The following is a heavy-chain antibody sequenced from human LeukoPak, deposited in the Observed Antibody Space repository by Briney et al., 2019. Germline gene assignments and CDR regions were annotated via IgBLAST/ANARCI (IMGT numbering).Heavy chain of an antibody. CDR3: ARDYGGIYYNWFDP. J-gene: IGHJ5*02. Sequence: GASVKVSCKASGYTFTSYGISWVRQAPGQGLEWMGWISAYNGNTNYAQKLQGRVTMPTDTSTSTAYLELRRLRSDDTAVYYCARDYGGIYYNWFDPWGQGTLVTVSS. V-gene: IGHV1-18*01. CDR1: GYTFTSYG. CDR2: ISAYNGNT. D-gene: IGHD4-23*01.